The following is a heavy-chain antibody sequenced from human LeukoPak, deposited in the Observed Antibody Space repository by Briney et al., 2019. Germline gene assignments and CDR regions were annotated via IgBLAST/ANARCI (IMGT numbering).Heavy chain of an antibody. J-gene: IGHJ6*02. V-gene: IGHV1-69*13. D-gene: IGHD4-17*01. Sequence: SVKVSCKASGGTFSSYAISWVRQAPGQGLEWMGGIIPIFGTANYAQMFQGRVTITADEFTSTAYMELSSVRSEDTAVYYCARPDYGDPLDYSGMDVWGQGTTVTVSS. CDR1: GGTFSSYA. CDR2: IIPIFGTA. CDR3: ARPDYGDPLDYSGMDV.